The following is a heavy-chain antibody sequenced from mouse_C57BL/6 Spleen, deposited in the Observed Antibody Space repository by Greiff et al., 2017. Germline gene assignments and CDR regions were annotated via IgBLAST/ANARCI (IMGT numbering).Heavy chain of an antibody. J-gene: IGHJ3*01. CDR1: GFTFSSYA. CDR2: ISDGGSYT. V-gene: IGHV5-4*01. D-gene: IGHD2-4*01. CDR3: AREGYYDYDEAY. Sequence: EVKLVESGGGLVKPGGSLKLSCAASGFTFSSYAMSWVRQTPEKRLEWVATISDGGSYTYYPDNVKGRFTISRDNAKNNLYLQMSHLKSEDTAMYYCAREGYYDYDEAYWGQGTLVTVSA.